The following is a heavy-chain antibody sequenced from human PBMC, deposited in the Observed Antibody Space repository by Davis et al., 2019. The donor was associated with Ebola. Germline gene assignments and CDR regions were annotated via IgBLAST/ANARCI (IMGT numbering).Heavy chain of an antibody. Sequence: GSLKISCVGSGFNFDWFWMHWVRLVPVKGLTWVPGSNGDRSQTTYADSGKGRFTVSRDNSRNTVYPEMTSLRADDTAVYYCARDRQLWDFDYWGQGTLVTVSS. CDR2: SNGDRSQT. CDR1: GFNFDWFW. CDR3: ARDRQLWDFDY. V-gene: IGHV3-74*01. D-gene: IGHD1-1*01. J-gene: IGHJ4*02.